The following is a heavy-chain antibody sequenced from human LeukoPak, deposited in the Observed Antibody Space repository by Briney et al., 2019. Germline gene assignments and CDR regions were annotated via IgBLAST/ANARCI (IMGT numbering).Heavy chain of an antibody. D-gene: IGHD3-22*01. J-gene: IGHJ3*02. V-gene: IGHV3-11*04. CDR2: ISSSGSI. Sequence: GGSLRLSCAASGFTFSDNYMSWIRQAPGKGLEWVSYISSSGSIYYADSVKGRFTISRDNAKNSLYLQMNSLRAEYTAVYYCARDWRDSSGKFPNDAFDIWGQGTMVTVSS. CDR3: ARDWRDSSGKFPNDAFDI. CDR1: GFTFSDNY.